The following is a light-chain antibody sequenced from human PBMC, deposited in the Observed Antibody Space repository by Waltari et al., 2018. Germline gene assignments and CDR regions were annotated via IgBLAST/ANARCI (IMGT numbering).Light chain of an antibody. CDR2: ENT. CDR3: STWDSSLSGAV. CDR1: SPNIGINY. J-gene: IGLJ7*01. V-gene: IGLV1-51*02. Sequence: QSVLTQPPSVSAAPGQRVTISCSGGSPNIGINYVSWYRQSPGTPPKLLIQENTWRPSGIPGRFSGSKSGTSATLDITGLQAGDEADYYCSTWDSSLSGAVFGGGTHLTVL.